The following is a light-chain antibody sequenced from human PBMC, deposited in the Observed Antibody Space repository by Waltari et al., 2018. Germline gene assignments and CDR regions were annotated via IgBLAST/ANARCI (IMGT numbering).Light chain of an antibody. CDR3: HLWDSSTDHWV. Sequence: SYVLTQPPSVSVAPGQTARITCEGSNMGSKRVHWYQKKSGQAPLMAVYDDNDRPSGIPERFAGSNSGNTATLTISRVAAGDEADYYCHLWDSSTDHWVFGGGTRLTVL. J-gene: IGLJ3*02. CDR2: DDN. CDR1: NMGSKR. V-gene: IGLV3-21*02.